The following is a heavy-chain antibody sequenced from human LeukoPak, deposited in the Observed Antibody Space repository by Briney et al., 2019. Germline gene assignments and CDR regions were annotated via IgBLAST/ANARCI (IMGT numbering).Heavy chain of an antibody. D-gene: IGHD6-13*01. J-gene: IGHJ4*02. CDR1: GGSISSSSYY. V-gene: IGHV4-39*07. CDR3: AASQEDLVPVY. Sequence: SETLSLTCAVSGGSISSSSYYWGWIRQPPGKGLEWIGSIYYSGSTYYNPSLKSRVTISVDTSKNQFSLKLSSVTAADTAVYYCAASQEDLVPVYWGQGTLVTISS. CDR2: IYYSGST.